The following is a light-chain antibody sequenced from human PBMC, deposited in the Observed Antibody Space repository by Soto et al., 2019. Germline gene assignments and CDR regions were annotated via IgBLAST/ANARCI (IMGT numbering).Light chain of an antibody. CDR1: QGIGDT. Sequence: EVVMRQSPATLSVSPGEGATLSCRASQGIGDTLAWYQQKPGQAPRLLINGASSRATGIPDRFSGSGSGTDFTLTISRLEPEDFAVYYCQQYGSSPQTFGQGTKVDIK. CDR3: QQYGSSPQT. CDR2: GAS. J-gene: IGKJ1*01. V-gene: IGKV3-20*01.